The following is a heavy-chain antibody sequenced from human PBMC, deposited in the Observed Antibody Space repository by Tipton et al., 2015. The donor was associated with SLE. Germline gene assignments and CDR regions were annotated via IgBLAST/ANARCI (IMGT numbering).Heavy chain of an antibody. CDR1: GGSISSHY. D-gene: IGHD1-1*01. V-gene: IGHV4-59*11. Sequence: TLSLTCTVSGGSISSHYWSWIRQPPGKGLEWVGYIYYSGSTNYNPSLKSRVTISVDTSKNQFSLKLSSVTAADTAVYYCARLDARRDAFDIWGQGTMVSVS. J-gene: IGHJ3*02. CDR3: ARLDARRDAFDI. CDR2: IYYSGST.